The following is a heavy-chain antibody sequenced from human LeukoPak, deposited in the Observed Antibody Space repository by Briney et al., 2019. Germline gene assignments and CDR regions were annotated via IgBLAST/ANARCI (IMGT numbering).Heavy chain of an antibody. CDR1: GFTFSSYY. D-gene: IGHD1-26*01. J-gene: IGHJ2*01. Sequence: GGSLRLSCAASGFTFSSYYMNWVRQAPGKGLEWVSSIHSSDSYINYADSVKGRFTISRDSSKNTLFLHMNSLRVEDTAIYYCAKDRTVGASYWYFDLWGRGTLVTVSS. V-gene: IGHV3-21*04. CDR3: AKDRTVGASYWYFDL. CDR2: IHSSDSYI.